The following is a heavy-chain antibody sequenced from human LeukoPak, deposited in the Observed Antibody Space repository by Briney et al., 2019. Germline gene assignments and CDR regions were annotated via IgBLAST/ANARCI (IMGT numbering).Heavy chain of an antibody. Sequence: ASVKVSCKASGYTFTSYGISWVRQAPGQGLEWMGWISAYNGNTSYAQKLQGRVTMTTDTSTSTAYMELRSLRSDDAAVYYCARDAVPQQWLVRYFDYWGQGTLVTVSS. CDR1: GYTFTSYG. D-gene: IGHD6-19*01. CDR3: ARDAVPQQWLVRYFDY. J-gene: IGHJ4*02. CDR2: ISAYNGNT. V-gene: IGHV1-18*01.